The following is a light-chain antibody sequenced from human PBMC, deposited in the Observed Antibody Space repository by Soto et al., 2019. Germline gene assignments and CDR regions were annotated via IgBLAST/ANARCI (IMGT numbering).Light chain of an antibody. CDR3: QQSYSFPYT. Sequence: DIQMTPSPSSLSASAGDRVTITCRASRTISNYLNWYQQKPGKAPKVLIYAAYHLLSGVPSRFSGSGSGTDFTLTISSLQPEDFAIYYCQQSYSFPYTFGRGTKLEIK. J-gene: IGKJ2*01. CDR1: RTISNY. V-gene: IGKV1-39*01. CDR2: AAY.